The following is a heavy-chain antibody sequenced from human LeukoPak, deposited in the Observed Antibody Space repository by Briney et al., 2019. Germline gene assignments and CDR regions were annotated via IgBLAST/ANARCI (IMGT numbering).Heavy chain of an antibody. V-gene: IGHV1-18*01. Sequence: ASVKVSCKAPGYTFIDYGLSWVRQAPGQGLEWMGWISPYNADTKYAQKFQGRVTMTTDASTSTAYMDLRSLRSDDTAVYFCARGLHLLGYSGYDSEYFQYWGQGTPVAVSS. CDR2: ISPYNADT. CDR1: GYTFIDYG. CDR3: ARGLHLLGYSGYDSEYFQY. J-gene: IGHJ1*01. D-gene: IGHD5-12*01.